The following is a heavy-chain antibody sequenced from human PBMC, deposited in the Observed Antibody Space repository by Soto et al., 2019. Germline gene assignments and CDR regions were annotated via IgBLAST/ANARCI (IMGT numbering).Heavy chain of an antibody. CDR3: AKDLSTRYSNYYYYYYYGMDV. CDR1: GFTFSSYA. J-gene: IGHJ6*02. Sequence: PGGSLRLSCAASGFTFSSYAMSWVRQAPGKGLEWVSAISGSGGSTYYADSVKGRFTISRDNSKNTLYLQMNSLRAEDTAVYYCAKDLSTRYSNYYYYYYYGMDVWGQGTTVTVSS. D-gene: IGHD4-4*01. CDR2: ISGSGGST. V-gene: IGHV3-23*01.